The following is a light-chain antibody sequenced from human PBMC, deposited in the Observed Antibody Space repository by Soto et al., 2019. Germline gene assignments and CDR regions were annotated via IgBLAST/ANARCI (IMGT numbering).Light chain of an antibody. CDR3: MQGVQAPRA. Sequence: EIVMTQSPLSLPVTPGEPASISCRSSQSLLHSNGNIYLDWYLQKPGQSPQLLIYLRSNRASGVPDRCSCSGSGTDFTLRISRVEAEDVGVYYCMQGVQAPRAFGQGTKLEIK. V-gene: IGKV2-28*01. J-gene: IGKJ2*01. CDR2: LRS. CDR1: QSLLHSNGNIY.